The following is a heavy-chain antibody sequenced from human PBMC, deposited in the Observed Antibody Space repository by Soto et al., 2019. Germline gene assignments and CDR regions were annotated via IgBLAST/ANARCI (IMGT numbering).Heavy chain of an antibody. D-gene: IGHD6-6*01. Sequence: QVQLVQSGAEVKKPGASVKVSCKASGYSFTDYNMHWVRQAPGQGLDWVGWINPNSGGTNYAQKFQGRVTMTRDTSITTAYMELTRLRSDDTAVYYCAREGSSSSKYFQHWGQGTLVTVSS. CDR1: GYSFTDYN. V-gene: IGHV1-2*02. J-gene: IGHJ1*01. CDR3: AREGSSSSKYFQH. CDR2: INPNSGGT.